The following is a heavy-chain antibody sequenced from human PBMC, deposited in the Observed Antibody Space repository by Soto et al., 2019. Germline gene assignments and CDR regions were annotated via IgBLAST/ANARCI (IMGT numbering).Heavy chain of an antibody. CDR1: GFTFSNAW. Sequence: GGSLRLSCAASGFTFSNAWMSWVRQAPGKGLEWVGRIKSKTDGGTTDYAAPGKGRFTISRDDSKNTLYLQMNSLKTEDTAVYYCTTGRTYYYGSGSYYKDYWGQGTLVTVSS. D-gene: IGHD3-10*01. CDR2: IKSKTDGGTT. V-gene: IGHV3-15*01. CDR3: TTGRTYYYGSGSYYKDY. J-gene: IGHJ4*02.